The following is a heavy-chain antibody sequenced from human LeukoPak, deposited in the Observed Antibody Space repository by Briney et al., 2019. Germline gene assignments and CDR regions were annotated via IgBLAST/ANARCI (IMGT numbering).Heavy chain of an antibody. Sequence: GGSLRLSCAASGFTFSNYAMSWVRQAPGRGLEWVSAIAGSGGSTEADSVKGRFTISRDNSKNTLYLQMNSLRAEDTAVYYCAREVGAQDYWGQGTLVTVSS. CDR3: AREVGAQDY. CDR2: IAGSGGST. J-gene: IGHJ4*02. CDR1: GFTFSNYA. V-gene: IGHV3-23*01. D-gene: IGHD1-26*01.